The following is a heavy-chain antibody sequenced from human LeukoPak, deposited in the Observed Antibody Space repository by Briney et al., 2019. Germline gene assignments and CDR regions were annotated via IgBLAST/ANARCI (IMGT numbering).Heavy chain of an antibody. CDR1: GYTFTSYG. D-gene: IGHD2-15*01. J-gene: IGHJ4*02. V-gene: IGHV1-18*01. Sequence: ASVKVSCKASGYTFTSYGISWVRQAPGQGLEWMGWISAYNGNTNYAQKLQGRVTMTTDTSTSTAYMELRSLRYDDTAVYYCARALGSVVAATYYFDYWGQGTLVTVSS. CDR2: ISAYNGNT. CDR3: ARALGSVVAATYYFDY.